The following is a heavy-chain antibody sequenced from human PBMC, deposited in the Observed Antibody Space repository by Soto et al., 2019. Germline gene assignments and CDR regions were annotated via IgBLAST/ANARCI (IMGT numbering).Heavy chain of an antibody. CDR2: ISAYNGNT. V-gene: IGHV1-18*01. D-gene: IGHD2-2*01. Sequence: GASVKVSCKASCYTCTSYGISWVRQAPGQWLEWMGWISAYNGNTNYAQKLQGRVTMTTDTSTSTAYMELRSLRSDDTAVYYCARDGIVVVPAARDYYYGMDVWGQGTTVTVSS. J-gene: IGHJ6*02. CDR1: CYTCTSYG. CDR3: ARDGIVVVPAARDYYYGMDV.